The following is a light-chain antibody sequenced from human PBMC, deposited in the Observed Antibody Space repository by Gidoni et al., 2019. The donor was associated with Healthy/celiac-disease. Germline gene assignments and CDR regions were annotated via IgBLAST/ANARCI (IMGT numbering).Light chain of an antibody. CDR3: QQYNNWPPLT. CDR1: QSVSSN. Sequence: EIVMTQSPATLPVSPGERATLSCRASQSVSSNLAWYQQTPGQAPRLLIYGASTRAIGIPARFSGSGSGTAFTLTISSLQSEDFAVYYCQQYNNWPPLTFGGGTKVEIK. CDR2: GAS. V-gene: IGKV3D-15*01. J-gene: IGKJ4*01.